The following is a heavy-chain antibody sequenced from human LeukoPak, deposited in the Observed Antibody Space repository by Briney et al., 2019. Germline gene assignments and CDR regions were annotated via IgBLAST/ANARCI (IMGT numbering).Heavy chain of an antibody. V-gene: IGHV3-23*01. CDR3: ATQRVLSLRYRNTPDY. CDR2: ISGSGGST. J-gene: IGHJ4*02. D-gene: IGHD4-11*01. CDR1: GFTFSSYG. Sequence: GRSLRLSCAASGFTFSSYGLHWVRRAPGKGLEWVSAISGSGGSTYYADSVKGRFTISRDNSKNTLYLQMNSLRAEDTAVYYCATQRVLSLRYRNTPDYWGQGTLVTVSS.